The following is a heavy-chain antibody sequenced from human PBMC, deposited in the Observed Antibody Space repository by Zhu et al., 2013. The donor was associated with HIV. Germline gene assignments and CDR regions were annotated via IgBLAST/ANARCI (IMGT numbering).Heavy chain of an antibody. Sequence: QVQLQESGPGLLKPSETLSLTCGVYGASLSGYYWTWIRQSPGKGLEWIGEINHSGSTNYNPSLKSRVIISIDMSKTQFSLKLKFVTAADTAVYYCARAFGELPVDTWGQGILVTVSS. J-gene: IGHJ5*02. CDR2: INHSGST. CDR1: GASLSGYY. CDR3: ARAFGELPVDT. D-gene: IGHD3-10*01. V-gene: IGHV4-34*01.